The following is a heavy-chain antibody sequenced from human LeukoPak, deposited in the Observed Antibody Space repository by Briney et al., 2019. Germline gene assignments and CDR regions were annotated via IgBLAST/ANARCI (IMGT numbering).Heavy chain of an antibody. CDR3: ARVRGGVFDI. V-gene: IGHV3-23*01. Sequence: PGGSLRLSCAASGFTFSSYAMSWVRQTPGKGLEWVSAISGSGGSTYYADSVKGRFTISRDNSKNTLFLQMNSLRAEDTAPYYCARVRGGVFDIWGQGTMVTVSS. J-gene: IGHJ3*02. D-gene: IGHD2-8*01. CDR2: ISGSGGST. CDR1: GFTFSSYA.